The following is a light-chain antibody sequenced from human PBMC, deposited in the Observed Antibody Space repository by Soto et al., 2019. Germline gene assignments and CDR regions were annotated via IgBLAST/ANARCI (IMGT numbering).Light chain of an antibody. CDR3: MQALQTPRT. J-gene: IGKJ1*01. V-gene: IGKV2-28*01. CDR2: LGS. CDR1: QNLLHSSGYNY. Sequence: ESVMTQSPLSLPVTPGEPASISCRSSQNLLHSSGYNYLDWYLQKPGQSPQLLIYLGSNRASGVPDRFNGSGSGTDFTLKISRVEAEDVGVYYCMQALQTPRTFGQGTKVEIK.